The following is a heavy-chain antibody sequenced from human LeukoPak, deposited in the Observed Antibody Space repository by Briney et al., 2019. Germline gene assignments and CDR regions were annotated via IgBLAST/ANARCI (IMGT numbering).Heavy chain of an antibody. CDR1: GYTFTGYV. V-gene: IGHV1-2*02. D-gene: IGHD1-14*01. Sequence: GASVEVSGTASGYTFTGYVMHWGREAPGQGXEWMGLIKPKTGTTKYERKFQGRVTMTRDTSISTAYMELSKLRTDDTAVYYCARGQLTDDLNYWGQGTLVTVSS. CDR3: ARGQLTDDLNY. J-gene: IGHJ4*02. CDR2: IKPKTGTT.